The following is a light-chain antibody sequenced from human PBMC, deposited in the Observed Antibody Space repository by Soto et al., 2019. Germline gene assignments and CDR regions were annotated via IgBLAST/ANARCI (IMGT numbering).Light chain of an antibody. CDR2: GAS. V-gene: IGKV1-8*01. Sequence: AIRISQSQSSLSSTTGDILTITCRVSQSISTYLAWYRQKPGKAPKLLIYGASSLHSGVPSRFSGSGSGTDFTLTISCLQSEDFATYYCQQYYRNVPITFGQGTRLEIK. CDR3: QQYYRNVPIT. J-gene: IGKJ5*01. CDR1: QSISTY.